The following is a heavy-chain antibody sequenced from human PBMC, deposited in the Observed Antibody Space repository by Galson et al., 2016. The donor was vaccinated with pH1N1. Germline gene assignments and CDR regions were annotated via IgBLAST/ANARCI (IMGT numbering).Heavy chain of an antibody. Sequence: LSCAASGLTFRNHVMSWVRQAPGKGLEWVAVITASADATFYAHSVNGRFTISRDNSRRTLSLQMNNLRVDDSAVYYCVTRRPTTAPGIIDYWGHGTLVTVS. CDR1: GLTFRNHV. D-gene: IGHD6-13*01. CDR2: ITASADAT. J-gene: IGHJ4*01. V-gene: IGHV3-23*01. CDR3: VTRRPTTAPGIIDY.